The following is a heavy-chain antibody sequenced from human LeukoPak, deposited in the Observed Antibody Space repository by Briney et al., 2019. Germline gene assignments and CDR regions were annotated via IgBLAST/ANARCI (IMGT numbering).Heavy chain of an antibody. Sequence: SETLSLTCAVYGGSFSGYYWSWIRQPPGKGLEWIGEINHSGSTNYNPSLKSQVTISVDTSKNQFSLKLSSVTAADTAVYYCARGLVYYGSGSYPSFDYWGQGTLVTVSS. D-gene: IGHD3-10*01. CDR1: GGSFSGYY. J-gene: IGHJ4*02. V-gene: IGHV4-34*01. CDR3: ARGLVYYGSGSYPSFDY. CDR2: INHSGST.